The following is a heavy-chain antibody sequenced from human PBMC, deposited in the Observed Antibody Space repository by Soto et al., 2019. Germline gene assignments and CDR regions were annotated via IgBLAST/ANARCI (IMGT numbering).Heavy chain of an antibody. D-gene: IGHD3-3*01. V-gene: IGHV4-4*02. Sequence: SETLSLTCAVSSGSISSSNWWSWVRQPPGKGLEWIGEIYHSGSTNYNPSLKSRVTISVDKSKNQFSLKLSSVTAADTAVYYCASSSDFWTRKVDVWGKGTTVTVSS. J-gene: IGHJ6*04. CDR2: IYHSGST. CDR1: SGSISSSNW. CDR3: ASSSDFWTRKVDV.